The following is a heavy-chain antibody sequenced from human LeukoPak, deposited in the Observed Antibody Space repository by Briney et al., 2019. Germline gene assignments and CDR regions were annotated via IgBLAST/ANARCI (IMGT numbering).Heavy chain of an antibody. Sequence: GESLKISCKGSGYTFTTYWIGWVRQMPGKGLEWMGIIYPGDSDTRYSPSFQGQVTISADKSISTAYLQWSSLRASDTAMYYCARRKDYYTTTNYFDYWGQGTLVTVSS. CDR1: GYTFTTYW. V-gene: IGHV5-51*01. J-gene: IGHJ4*02. CDR3: ARRKDYYTTTNYFDY. D-gene: IGHD3-10*01. CDR2: IYPGDSDT.